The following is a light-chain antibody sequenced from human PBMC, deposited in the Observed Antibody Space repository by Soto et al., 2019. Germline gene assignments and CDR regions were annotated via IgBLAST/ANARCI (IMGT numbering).Light chain of an antibody. Sequence: QSALTQPASVSGSPGQSIAILCTGTTSDVGDYKSVAWYQQHPGKAPKLIITDVTTRPSGVSSRFSGSKSGNTASLTISGLQAEDEADYYCSSYTTSTTLVEFGGGTKVTVL. CDR1: TSDVGDYKS. J-gene: IGLJ2*01. CDR3: SSYTTSTTLVE. CDR2: DVT. V-gene: IGLV2-14*03.